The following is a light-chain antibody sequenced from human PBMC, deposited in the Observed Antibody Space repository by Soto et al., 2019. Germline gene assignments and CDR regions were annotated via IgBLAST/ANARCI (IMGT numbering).Light chain of an antibody. CDR1: SSDVGGYNY. V-gene: IGLV2-14*01. Sequence: QSALTQPASVSGSPGQSITISCTGTSSDVGGYNYVSWYQQHPGKAPKLMIYEVSNRPSGVSSRFSGSKSANTASLSISGLQADDEADYYCSSYAGSSWVFGGGTKLTVL. CDR2: EVS. J-gene: IGLJ3*02. CDR3: SSYAGSSWV.